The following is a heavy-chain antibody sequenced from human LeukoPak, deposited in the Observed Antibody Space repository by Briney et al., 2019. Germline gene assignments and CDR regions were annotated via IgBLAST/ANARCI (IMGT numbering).Heavy chain of an antibody. J-gene: IGHJ4*02. Sequence: SETLSLTCAVYGGSFSGYYWSWIRQPPGKGLEWIGEINHSGGTKYNPSLKSRVTISVDTSKNQFSLKLSSVTAADTAVYYCARHYSSSWYYFDYWGQGTLVTVSS. CDR2: INHSGGT. V-gene: IGHV4-34*01. CDR3: ARHYSSSWYYFDY. CDR1: GGSFSGYY. D-gene: IGHD6-13*01.